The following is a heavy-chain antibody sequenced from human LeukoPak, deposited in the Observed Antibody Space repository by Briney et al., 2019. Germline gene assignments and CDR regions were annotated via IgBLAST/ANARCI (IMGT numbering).Heavy chain of an antibody. D-gene: IGHD3-9*01. V-gene: IGHV1-69*13. Sequence: GASVKVSCRASGGTFSSYAISWVRQAPGQGLEWMGGIIPIFGTANYAQKFQGRVTITADESTSTAYMELSSLRSEDTAVYYCANPSPSSRYFDWLPMAFDIWGQGTMVTVSS. CDR2: IIPIFGTA. CDR3: ANPSPSSRYFDWLPMAFDI. CDR1: GGTFSSYA. J-gene: IGHJ3*02.